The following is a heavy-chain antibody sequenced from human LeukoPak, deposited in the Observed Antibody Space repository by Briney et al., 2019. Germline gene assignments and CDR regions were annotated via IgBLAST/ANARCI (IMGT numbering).Heavy chain of an antibody. Sequence: GGSLRLSCAASGFTFSSYWMHWVRQAPGKGLVWVSRINSDGSTTSYADSVQGRFTISRDNAKNTLYLETNSLRAEDTAVYYCARGTDGGSSLDYWGQGTLVTVSS. CDR2: INSDGSTT. D-gene: IGHD6-6*01. CDR1: GFTFSSYW. CDR3: ARGTDGGSSLDY. V-gene: IGHV3-74*01. J-gene: IGHJ4*02.